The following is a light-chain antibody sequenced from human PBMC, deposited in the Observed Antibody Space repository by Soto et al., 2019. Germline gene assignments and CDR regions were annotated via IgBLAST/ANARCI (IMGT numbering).Light chain of an antibody. J-gene: IGLJ3*02. V-gene: IGLV4-69*01. CDR2: LNNDGSH. CDR1: GGHSNYA. Sequence: QSVLTQSPSASASLGASVKLTCTLSGGHSNYAIAWHQQQPEKGPRYLMNLNNDGSHTKGDGIPDRFSGSSSGAERYLTISSLQSEDEADYYCQTWATGIRVFGGGTKVTVL. CDR3: QTWATGIRV.